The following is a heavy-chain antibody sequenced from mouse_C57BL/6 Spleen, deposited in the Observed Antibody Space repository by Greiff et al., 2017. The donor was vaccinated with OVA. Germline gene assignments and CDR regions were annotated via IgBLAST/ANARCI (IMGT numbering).Heavy chain of an antibody. CDR3: ARSGDGYYSYYFDY. V-gene: IGHV1-42*01. CDR1: GYSFTGYY. CDR2: INPSTGGT. J-gene: IGHJ2*01. Sequence: EVQLQQSGPELVKPGASVKISCKASGYSFTGYYMNWVKQSPEKSLEWIGEINPSTGGTTYKQKFKAKATLTVDKSSSTAYMQLKSLTSEDSAVYYCARSGDGYYSYYFDYWGQGTTLTVSS. D-gene: IGHD2-3*01.